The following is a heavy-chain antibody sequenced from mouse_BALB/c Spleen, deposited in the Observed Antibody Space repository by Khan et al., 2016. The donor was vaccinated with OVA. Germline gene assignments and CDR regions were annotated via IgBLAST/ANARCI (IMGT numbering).Heavy chain of an antibody. V-gene: IGHV9-1*02. CDR3: CRGGSYWYFDV. D-gene: IGHD6-1*01. CDR2: INTYTGDP. J-gene: IGHJ1*01. Sequence: QIQLVQSGPELVKPGETVKISCKASAYTFTNYGMNWVKQAPGKGLKWMGWINTYTGDPTYTDDFKGRFAFSLETSASTAYLQINNLKNEDMARYCCCRGGSYWYFDVWGAGTTVTVSS. CDR1: AYTFTNYG.